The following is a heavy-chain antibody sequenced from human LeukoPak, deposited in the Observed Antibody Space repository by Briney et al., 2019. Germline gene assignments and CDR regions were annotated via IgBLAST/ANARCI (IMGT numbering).Heavy chain of an antibody. Sequence: SQTLSLTCAISGDSVSSNSAAWNWLRQSPSRGLEWLGRTCYRSKWYNDYAVSVKSRITTNPDTSKNQFSLQLNSVTPEDTAVYYCARGLYYYDSSGYYYPFDYWGQGTLVTVSS. V-gene: IGHV6-1*01. CDR2: TCYRSKWYN. CDR1: GDSVSSNSAA. CDR3: ARGLYYYDSSGYYYPFDY. J-gene: IGHJ4*02. D-gene: IGHD3-22*01.